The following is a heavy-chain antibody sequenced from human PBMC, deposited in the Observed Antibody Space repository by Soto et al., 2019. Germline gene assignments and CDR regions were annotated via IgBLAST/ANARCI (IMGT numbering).Heavy chain of an antibody. D-gene: IGHD2-2*01. CDR3: ARLHVYSINSSRYGRSVSAF. Sequence: SETLSLTCTVSGGSINNSGDSWGWIRQPPGKGLEWIGTMYYSGNTYYNPSLKSRVTISVDTSKNQFSLKLSSVTAADTALYYCARLHVYSINSSRYGRSVSAFWGKGTTVPVS. V-gene: IGHV4-39*01. J-gene: IGHJ6*03. CDR1: GGSINNSGDS. CDR2: MYYSGNT.